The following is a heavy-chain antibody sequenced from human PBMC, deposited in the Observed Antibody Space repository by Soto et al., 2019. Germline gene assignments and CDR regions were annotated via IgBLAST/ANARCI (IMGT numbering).Heavy chain of an antibody. Sequence: EVKLVESGGGLVQPGGSLRLSCEASGFTFSDRYMDLVRQAPGKGLEWGGRSRSKARNYATEDAASVKGRFTISRDDSQNSLNLQRNSLKSDDTAVYYCVRDLSRDWGQGTLVTVSS. CDR3: VRDLSRD. CDR1: GFTFSDRY. V-gene: IGHV3-72*01. CDR2: SRSKARNYAT. D-gene: IGHD3-10*01. J-gene: IGHJ4*02.